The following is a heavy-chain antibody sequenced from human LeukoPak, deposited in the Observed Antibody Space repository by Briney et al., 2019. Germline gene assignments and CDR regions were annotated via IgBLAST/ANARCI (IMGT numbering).Heavy chain of an antibody. D-gene: IGHD3-10*01. J-gene: IGHJ3*02. CDR3: ATYGSGNGAFDI. CDR1: GYTFTGYY. V-gene: IGHV5-51*01. Sequence: ASVKVSCKASGYTFTGYYMHWVRQAPGQGLEWMGIIYPGDSDTRYSPSFQGQVNISADKSISTAYLQWSGLKASDTAMYYCATYGSGNGAFDIWGQGTMVTVSS. CDR2: IYPGDSDT.